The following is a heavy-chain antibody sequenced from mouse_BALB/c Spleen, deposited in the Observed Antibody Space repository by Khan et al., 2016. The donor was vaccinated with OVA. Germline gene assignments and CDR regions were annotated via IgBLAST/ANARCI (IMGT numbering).Heavy chain of an antibody. CDR1: GYSITSDYA. Sequence: EVKLLESGPGLVKPSQSLSLTCTVTGYSITSDYAWNWIRQFPGNKLEWMGYISYSGNTKYNPSLKSRISITQDTSENPFFLPFHSVTIEDTATYYCARIYGGDFDDWGQGTTLTVSS. CDR3: ARIYGGDFDD. J-gene: IGHJ2*01. CDR2: ISYSGNT. V-gene: IGHV3-2*02. D-gene: IGHD1-1*01.